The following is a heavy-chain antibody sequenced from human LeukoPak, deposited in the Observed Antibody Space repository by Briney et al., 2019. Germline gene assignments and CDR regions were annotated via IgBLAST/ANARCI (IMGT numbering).Heavy chain of an antibody. CDR3: AKTPDYYGSGSSSYIDR. J-gene: IGHJ5*02. V-gene: IGHV3-23*01. Sequence: GGSLRLSCAGSGFTFSNYAMNWVRQAPGKGLEWVSTTRGSGSTAYYADSVKGRFTISRDNSRDTLYLQMNSLRAEDTALYFCAKTPDYYGSGSSSYIDRWGQGTLVSVSS. CDR2: TRGSGSTA. CDR1: GFTFSNYA. D-gene: IGHD3-10*01.